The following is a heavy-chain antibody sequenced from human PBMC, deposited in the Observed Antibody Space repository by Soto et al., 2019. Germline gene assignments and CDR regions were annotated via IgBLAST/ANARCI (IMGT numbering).Heavy chain of an antibody. CDR1: GGTFSRYS. J-gene: IGHJ6*02. V-gene: IGHV1-69*05. CDR2: IVPVFGTT. D-gene: IGHD3-22*01. CDR3: ASCLFITYFHYHAMAV. Sequence: QVQLVQSGAEVKKPGSSVKVSCKASGGTFSRYSISWVRQAPGQGLEWMGGIVPVFGTTNYAQKFQGRVTVTSDESTTTLSMELGSLTSDPTPGYYCASCLFITYFHYHAMAVWGQGTTVTVSS.